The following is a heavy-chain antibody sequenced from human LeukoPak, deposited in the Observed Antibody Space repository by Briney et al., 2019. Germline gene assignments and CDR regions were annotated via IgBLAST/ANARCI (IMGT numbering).Heavy chain of an antibody. V-gene: IGHV3-7*01. CDR1: GFTFSSYW. CDR3: ARVASSGYYYFSDY. CDR2: IKQDGSEK. Sequence: PGGSPRLSCVASGFTFSSYWMNWVRQAPGKGLEWVANIKQDGSEKFYVDSVKGRFTISRDNAKNSLYLHMNSLRVEDTAVYYCARVASSGYYYFSDYWGQGTLVTVFS. D-gene: IGHD3-22*01. J-gene: IGHJ4*02.